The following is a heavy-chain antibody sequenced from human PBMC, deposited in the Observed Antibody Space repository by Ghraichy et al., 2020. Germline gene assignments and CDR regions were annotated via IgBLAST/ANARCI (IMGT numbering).Heavy chain of an antibody. CDR2: TYYRSKWNN. CDR3: ARDQGWELRVLDY. D-gene: IGHD1-26*01. J-gene: IGHJ4*02. Sequence: SQTLSLTCAISGDSVSSNSAAWNWIRQSRSRGLEWLGRTYYRSKWNNDYAVSVKSRITINPDTSKNQFSLQLNSVTPKDTAVYYCARDQGWELRVLDYWGQGTLVTVSS. V-gene: IGHV6-1*01. CDR1: GDSVSSNSAA.